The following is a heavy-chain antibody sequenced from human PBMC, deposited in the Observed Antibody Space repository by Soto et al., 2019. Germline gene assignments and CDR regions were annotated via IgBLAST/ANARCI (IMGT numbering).Heavy chain of an antibody. CDR2: IDWDDDK. CDR1: GFSLSTSGMC. CDR3: ARTRTGWELPLYYYYYGMDV. D-gene: IGHD1-26*01. V-gene: IGHV2-70*01. J-gene: IGHJ6*02. Sequence: VSGPTLVNPTQTLTLTCTFSGFSLSTSGMCVSWIRQPPGKALEWLALIDWDDDKYYSTSLKTRLTISKDTSKNQVVLTMTNMDPVDTATYYCARTRTGWELPLYYYYYGMDVWGQGTTVTVSS.